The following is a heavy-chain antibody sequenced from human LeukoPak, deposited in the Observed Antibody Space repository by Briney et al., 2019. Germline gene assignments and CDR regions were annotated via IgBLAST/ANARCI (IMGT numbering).Heavy chain of an antibody. J-gene: IGHJ5*02. CDR1: GFTFSSYG. CDR2: ISYDGSNK. Sequence: PGGSLRLSCAASGFTFSSYGMHWVRQAPGKGLEWVAVISYDGSNKYYADSVKGRFTISRDNSKNTLYLQMNSLRAEDTAAYYCAKDARYCSSTSCPNWFDPWGQGTLVTVSS. V-gene: IGHV3-30*18. CDR3: AKDARYCSSTSCPNWFDP. D-gene: IGHD2-2*01.